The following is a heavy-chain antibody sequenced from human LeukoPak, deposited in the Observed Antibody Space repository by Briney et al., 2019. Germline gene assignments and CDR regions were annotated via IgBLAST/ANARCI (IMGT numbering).Heavy chain of an antibody. D-gene: IGHD1-26*01. CDR1: GSTFSSYW. V-gene: IGHV3-74*01. CDR2: INGDGSSR. Sequence: GGSLRLSCAASGSTFSSYWMHWVRQPLGKGLVWVSRINGDGSSRIYADSVKGRFTISRDNAKNTVYLQMTSLRAEDTAVYYCARDQAVGSTRDSWGQGTLVTVSS. J-gene: IGHJ4*02. CDR3: ARDQAVGSTRDS.